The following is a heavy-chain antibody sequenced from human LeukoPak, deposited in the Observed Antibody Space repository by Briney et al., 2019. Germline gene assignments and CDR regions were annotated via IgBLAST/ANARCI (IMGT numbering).Heavy chain of an antibody. CDR3: AATKPTYYYGSGTKGDIYYYYMDV. CDR1: GYTFTGYY. D-gene: IGHD3-10*01. CDR2: INPNSGGT. J-gene: IGHJ6*03. Sequence: ASVKVSCKASGYTFTGYYMHWVRQAPGQGLEWMGWINPNSGGTNYAQKFQGRVTMTRDMSTSTAYMELSSLRSEDTAVYYCAATKPTYYYGSGTKGDIYYYYMDVWGKRTTVTISS. V-gene: IGHV1-2*02.